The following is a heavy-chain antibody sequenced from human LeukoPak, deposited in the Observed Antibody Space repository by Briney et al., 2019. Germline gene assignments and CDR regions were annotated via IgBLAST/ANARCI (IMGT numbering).Heavy chain of an antibody. V-gene: IGHV5-51*04. CDR1: GYSFTSYW. CDR3: ARSESSGSFDY. D-gene: IGHD3-22*01. CDR2: IYPGDPDP. Sequence: GKSLKISCKGSGYSFTSYWIGLVRQMPGKVLEWMGIIYPGDPDPRYSPSFQGQIPLSPDQPLSTAYLQWGSLQASDTAMYYCARSESSGSFDYWGQGTLVTVSS. J-gene: IGHJ4*02.